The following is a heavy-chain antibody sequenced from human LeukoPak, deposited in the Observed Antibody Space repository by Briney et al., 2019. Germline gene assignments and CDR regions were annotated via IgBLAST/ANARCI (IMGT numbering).Heavy chain of an antibody. V-gene: IGHV3-33*01. CDR1: GFTFSTYG. Sequence: GGSLRLSCAASGFTFSTYGLHWVRQAPGKGLEWVAVIWNDGSIRYYADSVKGRFTISRDDSKNTLYLQMNNLRAEDTAVYYCARASGSYDYWGQGTLVTVSS. D-gene: IGHD1-26*01. CDR2: IWNDGSIR. CDR3: ARASGSYDY. J-gene: IGHJ4*02.